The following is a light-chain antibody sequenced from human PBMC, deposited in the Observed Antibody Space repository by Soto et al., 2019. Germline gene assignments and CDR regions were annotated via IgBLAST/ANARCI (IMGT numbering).Light chain of an antibody. V-gene: IGKV3-15*01. Sequence: EIVMTQSPATLSVSPGERATLSCRTSQSVSNNLTWYQKKPGQAPRLLIYGASTRATGIPARFSGSGSGTEFTPTISSLQSEDFAFYCCQQYHNWWTFGQGTRVDIK. CDR1: QSVSNN. J-gene: IGKJ1*01. CDR3: QQYHNWWT. CDR2: GAS.